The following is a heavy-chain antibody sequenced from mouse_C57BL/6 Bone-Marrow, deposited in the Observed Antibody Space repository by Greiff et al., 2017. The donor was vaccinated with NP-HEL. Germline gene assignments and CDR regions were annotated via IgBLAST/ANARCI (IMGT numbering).Heavy chain of an antibody. Sequence: VQGVESGPGLVAPSQSLSITCTVSGFSLTSYGVDWVRQPPGKGLEWLGVIWGGGSTNYNSALMSRLSISKDNSKSQVFVKMNSLQTDDTAMYYCAKRVSTGYYAMDYWGQGTSVTVSS. CDR2: IWGGGST. CDR1: GFSLTSYG. V-gene: IGHV2-9*01. CDR3: AKRVSTGYYAMDY. J-gene: IGHJ4*01. D-gene: IGHD6-2*01.